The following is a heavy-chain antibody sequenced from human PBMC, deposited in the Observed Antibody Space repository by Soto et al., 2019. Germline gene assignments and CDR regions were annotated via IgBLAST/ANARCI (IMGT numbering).Heavy chain of an antibody. D-gene: IGHD3-9*01. CDR2: IKSKTDGGTA. Sequence: PGGSLRLSCVASGFNLSHPWMTWVRQAAGKGLEWVGRIKSKTDGGTADYAAPVKGRATISRDDSKNTVYLQMSSLKTEDTAVYYCTTGIYYDILTGYHNVAYWGQGALVTV. CDR3: TTGIYYDILTGYHNVAY. J-gene: IGHJ4*02. CDR1: GFNLSHPW. V-gene: IGHV3-15*01.